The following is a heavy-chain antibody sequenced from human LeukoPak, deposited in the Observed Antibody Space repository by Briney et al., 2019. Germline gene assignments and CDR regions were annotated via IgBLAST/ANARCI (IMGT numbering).Heavy chain of an antibody. V-gene: IGHV3-7*03. Sequence: GGSLRLSCAASGFTFSSYSMNWVRQAPGKGLEWVANIKLDGSEKNYVDSVKGRFTISRDNTKNSLYLQMNSLKVEDTAVFYCARDQYDTWSRRGNFDSWGQGTLVIVSS. D-gene: IGHD3-3*01. J-gene: IGHJ4*02. CDR3: ARDQYDTWSRRGNFDS. CDR1: GFTFSSYS. CDR2: IKLDGSEK.